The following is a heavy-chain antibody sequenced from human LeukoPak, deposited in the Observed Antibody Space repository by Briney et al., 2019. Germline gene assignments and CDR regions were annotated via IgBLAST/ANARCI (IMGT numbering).Heavy chain of an antibody. CDR1: GGTFSSYA. J-gene: IGHJ4*02. V-gene: IGHV1-69*04. Sequence: GASVKVSCKASGGTFSSYAISWVRQAPGQGLEWMGRIIPILGIANYAQKFQGRVTITADKSTSTAYMELRSLRSDDTAVYYCATGGLRGDYWGQGTLVTVSS. D-gene: IGHD4-23*01. CDR2: IIPILGIA. CDR3: ATGGLRGDY.